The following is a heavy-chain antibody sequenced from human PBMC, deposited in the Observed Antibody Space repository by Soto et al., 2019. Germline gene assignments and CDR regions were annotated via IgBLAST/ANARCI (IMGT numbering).Heavy chain of an antibody. D-gene: IGHD1-20*01. CDR3: ARDHWYSWNYHYGMDV. Sequence: GGSLRLSCAASGFTFSSYGMHGVRQAPGKGLEWVAVIWYDGSNKYYADSVKGRFTISRDNSKNTLYLQMNSLRAEDTAVYYCARDHWYSWNYHYGMDVWGQGTTVTVSS. J-gene: IGHJ6*02. CDR1: GFTFSSYG. V-gene: IGHV3-33*01. CDR2: IWYDGSNK.